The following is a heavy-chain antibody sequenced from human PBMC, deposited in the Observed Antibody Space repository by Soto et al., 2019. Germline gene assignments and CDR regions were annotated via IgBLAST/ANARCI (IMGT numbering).Heavy chain of an antibody. CDR3: ARDQTGVLTEGNWFAP. D-gene: IGHD3-16*01. J-gene: IGHJ5*02. Sequence: QVQLVESGGGLVKPGGSLRLSCVGSGFIFVDYDMHWIRQVPGKGLEWVSHISSSGGYTNYADSVKGRFTISRDNAENSLFLQMNSLRADDTAIYYCARDQTGVLTEGNWFAPWGQGTVVTVST. CDR1: GFIFVDYD. V-gene: IGHV3-11*05. CDR2: ISSSGGYT.